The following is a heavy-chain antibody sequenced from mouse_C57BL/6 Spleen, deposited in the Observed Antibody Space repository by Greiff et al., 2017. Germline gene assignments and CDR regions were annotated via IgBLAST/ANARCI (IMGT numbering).Heavy chain of an antibody. Sequence: EVQVVESGAELVRPGASVKLSCTASGFNIKDDYMHWVKQRPEQGLEWIGWIDPENGDTEYASKFQGKATITADTSSNTAYLQLSSLTSEDTAVYYCTRGEDYDGFAYWGQGTLVTVSA. V-gene: IGHV14-4*01. D-gene: IGHD2-4*01. J-gene: IGHJ3*01. CDR2: IDPENGDT. CDR3: TRGEDYDGFAY. CDR1: GFNIKDDY.